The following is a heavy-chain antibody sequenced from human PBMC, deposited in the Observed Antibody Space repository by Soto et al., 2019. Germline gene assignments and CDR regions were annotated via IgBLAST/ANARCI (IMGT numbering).Heavy chain of an antibody. Sequence: ASVKVSCKASGYTFTSYGISWVRQAPGQGLEWMGWISAYNGNTNYAQKLQGRVTMTTDTSTSTAYMELRSLRSDDTAVYYCARDKARITIFGVAKRDAFDIWGQGTMVTVSS. V-gene: IGHV1-18*04. CDR1: GYTFTSYG. CDR3: ARDKARITIFGVAKRDAFDI. J-gene: IGHJ3*02. D-gene: IGHD3-3*01. CDR2: ISAYNGNT.